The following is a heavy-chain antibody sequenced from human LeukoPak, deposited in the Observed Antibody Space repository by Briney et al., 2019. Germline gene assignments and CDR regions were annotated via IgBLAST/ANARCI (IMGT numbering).Heavy chain of an antibody. CDR1: GYTFTSYG. Sequence: ASVNVSCKASGYTFTSYGISWVRQAPGQGLEWMGWISANDGNTDYPQKLQGRVTMTTDTSTSTAYMELRSLRSDDTAVYYCARESHVTREDYWGQGTLVTVSS. J-gene: IGHJ4*02. D-gene: IGHD3-10*01. V-gene: IGHV1-18*01. CDR2: ISANDGNT. CDR3: ARESHVTREDY.